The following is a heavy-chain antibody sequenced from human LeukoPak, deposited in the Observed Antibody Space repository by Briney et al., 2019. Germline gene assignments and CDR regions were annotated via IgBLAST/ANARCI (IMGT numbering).Heavy chain of an antibody. Sequence: GGSLRLSCAASGFTFSSYWMSWVRQAPGKGLEWVSNIKQDGSEKYYVDSVKGRFTISRDNAKNSLYLQMNSLRAEDTAVYYCARPMVRGVIRRDPDYWGQGTLVTVSS. CDR2: IKQDGSEK. J-gene: IGHJ4*02. CDR1: GFTFSSYW. V-gene: IGHV3-7*01. CDR3: ARPMVRGVIRRDPDY. D-gene: IGHD3-10*01.